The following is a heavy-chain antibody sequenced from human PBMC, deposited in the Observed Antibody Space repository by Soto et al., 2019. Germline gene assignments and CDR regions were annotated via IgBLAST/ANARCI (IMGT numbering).Heavy chain of an antibody. D-gene: IGHD6-13*01. V-gene: IGHV1-69*13. J-gene: IGHJ5*02. CDR3: ARMYSSSWGRWFDP. Sequence: GASVKVSCKASGGTFSSYAISRVRQAPGQGLEWMGGIIPIFGTANYAQKFQGRVTITADESTSTAYMELSSLRSEDTAVYYCARMYSSSWGRWFDPWGQGTLVTVSS. CDR1: GGTFSSYA. CDR2: IIPIFGTA.